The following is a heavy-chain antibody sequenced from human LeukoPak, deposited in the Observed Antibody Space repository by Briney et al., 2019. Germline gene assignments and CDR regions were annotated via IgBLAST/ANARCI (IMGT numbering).Heavy chain of an antibody. J-gene: IGHJ4*02. CDR2: FYISGST. V-gene: IGHV4-4*07. CDR1: GGSISTYY. CDR3: VKSPGAGSPQHFDY. Sequence: SETLSLTCTVSGGSISTYYWSWIRQPAGKGLEWIGRFYISGSTNYNPSLNSRVTMSVDTSKNQFSLKLSSVTAADTAIYYCVKSPGAGSPQHFDYWGQGALVTVSS. D-gene: IGHD3-10*01.